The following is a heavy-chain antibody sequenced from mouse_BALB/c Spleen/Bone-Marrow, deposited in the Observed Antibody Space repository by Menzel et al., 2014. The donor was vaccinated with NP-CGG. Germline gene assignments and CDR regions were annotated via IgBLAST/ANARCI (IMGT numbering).Heavy chain of an antibody. CDR3: ARDAMDY. V-gene: IGHV1S137*01. CDR2: ISTYYGDA. CDR1: GYTFTDYA. J-gene: IGHJ4*01. Sequence: QVQLQQSGAELVRPGVSVKISCKGSGYTFTDYAMHWVKQSHAKSLEWIGVISTYYGDASYNQKFKGKATMTVGKSSSTAYMELARLTSEDSAIYYCARDAMDYWGQGTSVTVSS.